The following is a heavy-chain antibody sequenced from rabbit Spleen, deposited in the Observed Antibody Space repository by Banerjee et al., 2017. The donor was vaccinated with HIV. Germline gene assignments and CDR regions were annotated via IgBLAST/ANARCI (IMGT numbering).Heavy chain of an antibody. CDR2: MNTASGGA. CDR1: GFDFSYGDV. CDR3: ARAGEGGDGYLNV. J-gene: IGHJ4*01. D-gene: IGHD5-1*01. V-gene: IGHV1S45*01. Sequence: QQQLVESGGGLVKPGASLTLTCKASGFDFSYGDVMCWVRQGPGKGLEWIACMNTASGGAVYATWAKGRFTISGASWTTVSLQMTSLTAADTATYFCARAGEGGDGYLNVWGPGTLVTVS.